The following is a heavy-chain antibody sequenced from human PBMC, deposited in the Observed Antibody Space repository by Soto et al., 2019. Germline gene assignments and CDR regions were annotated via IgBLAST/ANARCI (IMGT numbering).Heavy chain of an antibody. CDR2: IAPHSGRT. V-gene: IGHV1-18*04. CDR1: GYAFTSYG. Sequence: QVQLVQSGPEVKNPGASVRVSCVASGYAFTSYGVNWVRQALGQGLEWMGWIAPHSGRTTYLPKFQGRVTMTADVSTNTAYIELRSLKSDDTGIYFCARAATGSYHSAYWGQGTVVTVSS. J-gene: IGHJ4*02. D-gene: IGHD3-10*01. CDR3: ARAATGSYHSAY.